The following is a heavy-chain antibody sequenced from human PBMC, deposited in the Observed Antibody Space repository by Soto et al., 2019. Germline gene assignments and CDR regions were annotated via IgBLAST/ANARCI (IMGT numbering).Heavy chain of an antibody. Sequence: SETPSLTCTVSGGSISSYYWSWIRQPPGKGLEWIGYIYYSGSTNYNPSLKSRVTISVDTSKNQFSLKLSSVTAADTAVYYCARRYGSGFDYWGQGTLVTVSS. CDR3: ARRYGSGFDY. V-gene: IGHV4-59*01. CDR1: GGSISSYY. J-gene: IGHJ4*02. CDR2: IYYSGST. D-gene: IGHD3-10*01.